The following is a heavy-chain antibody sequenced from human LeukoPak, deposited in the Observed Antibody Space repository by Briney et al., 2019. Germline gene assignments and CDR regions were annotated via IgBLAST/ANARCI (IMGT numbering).Heavy chain of an antibody. D-gene: IGHD3-3*01. V-gene: IGHV3-21*04. Sequence: GALRLSCAASGFTFSSYSMNWVRQAPGKGLEWVSSISSSSSYIYYADSVKGRFTISRDNAKNTLYLQMNSLRAEDTAVYYCAWDDFWSGHDYWGQGTLVTVSS. J-gene: IGHJ4*02. CDR2: ISSSSSYI. CDR3: AWDDFWSGHDY. CDR1: GFTFSSYS.